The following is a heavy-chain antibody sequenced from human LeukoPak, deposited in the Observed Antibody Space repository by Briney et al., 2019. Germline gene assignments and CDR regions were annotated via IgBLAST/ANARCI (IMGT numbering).Heavy chain of an antibody. V-gene: IGHV4-59*01. CDR1: GGSISSYY. CDR3: ARDRHSSSARFDP. Sequence: SETLSLTCTVSGGSISSYYWSWIRRPPGKGLEWIGYIYYSGSTNYNPSLKSRVTISVDTSKNQFSLKLSSVTAADTAVYYCARDRHSSSARFDPWGQGTLVTVSS. J-gene: IGHJ5*02. D-gene: IGHD6-13*01. CDR2: IYYSGST.